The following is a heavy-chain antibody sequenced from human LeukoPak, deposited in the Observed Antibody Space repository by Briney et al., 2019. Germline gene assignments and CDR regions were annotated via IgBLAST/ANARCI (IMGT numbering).Heavy chain of an antibody. Sequence: TSVKVSCKASGGTSSSYAISWVRQAPGQGLEWMGGIIPIFGTANYAQKFQGRVTITADESTSTAYMELSSLRSEDTAVYYCARGAAMVYPSFDYWGQGTLVTVSS. V-gene: IGHV1-69*13. CDR3: ARGAAMVYPSFDY. CDR2: IIPIFGTA. CDR1: GGTSSSYA. J-gene: IGHJ4*02. D-gene: IGHD5-18*01.